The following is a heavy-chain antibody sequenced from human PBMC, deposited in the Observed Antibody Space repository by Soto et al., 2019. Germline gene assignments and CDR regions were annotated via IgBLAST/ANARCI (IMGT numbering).Heavy chain of an antibody. D-gene: IGHD3-3*01. CDR3: ARDPPFTIFGVAPFDP. J-gene: IGHJ5*02. CDR1: GYTFTSYY. V-gene: IGHV1-46*01. CDR2: INPSGGST. Sequence: ASVKVSCKASGYTFTSYYMHWVRQAPGQGLEWMGIINPSGGSTSYAQKFQGRVTMNRDTSTSTVYMELSSLRSEDTAVYYCARDPPFTIFGVAPFDPWGQGTLVTVSS.